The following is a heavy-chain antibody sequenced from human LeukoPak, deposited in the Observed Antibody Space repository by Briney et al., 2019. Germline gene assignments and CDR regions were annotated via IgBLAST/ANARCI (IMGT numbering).Heavy chain of an antibody. V-gene: IGHV4-4*07. J-gene: IGHJ6*03. Sequence: SETLSLTCSVSGDSSSSYYWSWIRQPAGKGLEWIGRISTSGGTNYNPSLKSRVTMSVDTSKNQFSLKLSSVTAADTAVYYCAREKKGYSYGYRSGYDEYYYMDVWGKGTTVTISS. D-gene: IGHD5-18*01. CDR3: AREKKGYSYGYRSGYDEYYYMDV. CDR2: ISTSGGT. CDR1: GDSSSSYY.